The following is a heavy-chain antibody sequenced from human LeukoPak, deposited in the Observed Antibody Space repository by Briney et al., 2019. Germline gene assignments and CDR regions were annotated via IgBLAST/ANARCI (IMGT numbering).Heavy chain of an antibody. Sequence: SETLSLTCAVYGGSFSGYYWSWIRQPPGKGLEWIGEINHSGSTNYNPSLKSRVTISVDTSKNQFSLKLSSVTAADTAVYYRARGKPTPADDAFDIWGQGTMVTVSS. J-gene: IGHJ3*02. CDR1: GGSFSGYY. V-gene: IGHV4-34*01. CDR3: ARGKPTPADDAFDI. CDR2: INHSGST.